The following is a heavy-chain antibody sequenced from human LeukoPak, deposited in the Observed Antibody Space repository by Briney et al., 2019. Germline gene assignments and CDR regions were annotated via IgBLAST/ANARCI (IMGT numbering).Heavy chain of an antibody. Sequence: SETLSLTCAVSGGSISSSYWWSWVRQPPGKGLEWIGEVYHSGSTNYNPSLKSRVTISVDTSKNQFSLKLSSVTAADTAVYYCARVSVDRNWYFDLWGRGTLVTVSS. D-gene: IGHD3-3*02. CDR1: GGSISSSYW. CDR3: ARVSVDRNWYFDL. CDR2: VYHSGST. J-gene: IGHJ2*01. V-gene: IGHV4-4*02.